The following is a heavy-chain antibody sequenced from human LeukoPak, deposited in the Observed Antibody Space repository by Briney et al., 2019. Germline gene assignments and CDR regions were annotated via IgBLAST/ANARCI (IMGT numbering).Heavy chain of an antibody. J-gene: IGHJ4*02. V-gene: IGHV3-21*04. Sequence: GGSLRLSCAASRFTFSTYSMNWVRQAPGKGLEWVSSIDSTSTYIYYADSVKGRFTISRNNAKNSLYLQMDSLRAEDTAVYYCARDSLVGSTTPVFDYWGQGTLVTVSS. CDR2: IDSTSTYI. CDR3: ARDSLVGSTTPVFDY. D-gene: IGHD1-26*01. CDR1: RFTFSTYS.